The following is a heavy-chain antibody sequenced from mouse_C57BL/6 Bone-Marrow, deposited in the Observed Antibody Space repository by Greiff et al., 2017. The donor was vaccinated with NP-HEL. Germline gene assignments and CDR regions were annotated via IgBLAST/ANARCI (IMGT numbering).Heavy chain of an antibody. CDR1: GYTFTGYW. CDR3: ARIPEGGYFDV. CDR2: IDPSDSYT. Sequence: VQLQQPGAELVMPGASVKLSCKASGYTFTGYWMHWVKQRPGQGLEWIGEIDPSDSYTNYNQKFKGKSTLTVDKSSSTAYMQLSSLTSEDSAVYYCARIPEGGYFDVWGTGTTVTVSS. V-gene: IGHV1-69*01. J-gene: IGHJ1*03.